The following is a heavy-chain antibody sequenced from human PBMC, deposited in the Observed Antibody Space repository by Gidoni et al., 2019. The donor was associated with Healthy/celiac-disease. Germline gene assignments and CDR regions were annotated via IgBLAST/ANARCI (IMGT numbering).Heavy chain of an antibody. J-gene: IGHJ4*02. CDR1: GFTFTSSA. V-gene: IGHV1-58*01. D-gene: IGHD4-17*01. Sequence: QMQLVQSGPEVKKPGTSVKVSCKASGFTFTSSAVQWVRQARGQRLEWLGWIVVGSGNTNYAQKFQERVTITRDMSTSTAYMELSSLRSEDTAVYYCAADPTYGDYGGYWGQGTLVTVSS. CDR2: IVVGSGNT. CDR3: AADPTYGDYGGY.